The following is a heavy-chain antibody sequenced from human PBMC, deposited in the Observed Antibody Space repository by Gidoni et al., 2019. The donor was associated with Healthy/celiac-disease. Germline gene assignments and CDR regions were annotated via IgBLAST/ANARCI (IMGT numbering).Heavy chain of an antibody. Sequence: QVQLVESGGGVVQPGRSLRLSCAASGFTFSSYAMHWVRQAPGKGLEWVAVISYDGSNKYYADSVKGRFTISRDNSKNTLYLQMNSLRAEDTAVYYCARAWEMATILDAFDIWGQGTMVTVSS. CDR2: ISYDGSNK. CDR1: GFTFSSYA. D-gene: IGHD1-26*01. J-gene: IGHJ3*02. CDR3: ARAWEMATILDAFDI. V-gene: IGHV3-30-3*01.